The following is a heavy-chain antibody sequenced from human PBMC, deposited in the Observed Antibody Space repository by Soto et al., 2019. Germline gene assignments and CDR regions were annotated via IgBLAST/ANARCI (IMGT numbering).Heavy chain of an antibody. D-gene: IGHD3-10*01. Sequence: SETLSLNCAVYGESFSGHIWTWIRQTPGKGLQWIGQINHSGSASYNPSLKSRVTISVDRSKNQFSLKLSSVTAADTAVYYCASKSYYGGMDVWGQGTTVTVSS. J-gene: IGHJ6*02. V-gene: IGHV4-34*01. CDR2: INHSGSA. CDR3: ASKSYYGGMDV. CDR1: GESFSGHI.